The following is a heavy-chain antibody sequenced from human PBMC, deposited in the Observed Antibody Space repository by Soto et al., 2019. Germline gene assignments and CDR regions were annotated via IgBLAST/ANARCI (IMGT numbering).Heavy chain of an antibody. Sequence: ASVKGSCKASGYTFTSYDINWVRQATGQGLEWMGWMNPNSGNTGYAQKFQGRVTMTRNTSISTAYMELSSLRSEDTAVYYCAREFGGPYYYYYYMDVWGKGTTVTVSS. D-gene: IGHD3-10*01. CDR3: AREFGGPYYYYYYMDV. V-gene: IGHV1-8*01. J-gene: IGHJ6*03. CDR2: MNPNSGNT. CDR1: GYTFTSYD.